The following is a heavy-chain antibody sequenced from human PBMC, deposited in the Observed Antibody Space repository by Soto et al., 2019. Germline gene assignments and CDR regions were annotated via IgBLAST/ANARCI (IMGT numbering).Heavy chain of an antibody. CDR1: GYTFTSYG. V-gene: IGHV1-18*01. J-gene: IGHJ4*02. Sequence: GASVKVSCKASGYTFTSYGISWVRQAPGQGLEWMGWISAYNGNTNYAQKLQARVTITRDTSASTAYMELSSLRSEDTAVYYCASSGSYWGIDYWGQGTLVTVSS. CDR3: ASSGSYWGIDY. CDR2: ISAYNGNT. D-gene: IGHD1-26*01.